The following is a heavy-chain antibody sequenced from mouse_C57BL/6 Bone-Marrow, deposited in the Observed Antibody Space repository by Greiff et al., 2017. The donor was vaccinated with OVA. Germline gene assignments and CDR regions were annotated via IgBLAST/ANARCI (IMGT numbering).Heavy chain of an antibody. J-gene: IGHJ1*03. V-gene: IGHV1-54*01. CDR2: LNPGSGGT. D-gene: IGHD2-3*01. CDR3: SRKGDDGYLYWYFDV. CDR1: GYAFTNYL. Sequence: VQVVESGAELVRPGTSVKVSCKASGYAFTNYLIEWVKQRPGQGLEWIGVLNPGSGGTNYNEKFKGTATLTADKSSSTDYMQLSSLTSEDSAVYFYSRKGDDGYLYWYFDVWGTGTTVTVSS.